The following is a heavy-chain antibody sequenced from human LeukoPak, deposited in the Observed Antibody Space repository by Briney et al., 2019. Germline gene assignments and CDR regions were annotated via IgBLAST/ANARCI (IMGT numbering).Heavy chain of an antibody. D-gene: IGHD6-19*01. CDR1: GFTFSSYA. J-gene: IGHJ4*02. V-gene: IGHV3-30-3*01. CDR3: AKDPADSSGWYGDY. Sequence: GRSLRLSCAASGFTFSSYAMHWVRQAPGKGLEWVTLFSYDGSSKYYADSVRGRFTISRDNSKNTLYLQMNSLRAEDTAVYYCAKDPADSSGWYGDYWGQGTLVTVSS. CDR2: FSYDGSSK.